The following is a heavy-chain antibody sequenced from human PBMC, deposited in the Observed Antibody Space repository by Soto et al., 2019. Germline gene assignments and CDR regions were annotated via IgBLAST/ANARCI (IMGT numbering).Heavy chain of an antibody. D-gene: IGHD3-10*01. CDR1: GFIFDDYA. J-gene: IGHJ4*02. CDR2: INWNSAKI. CDR3: AKDNYFGSGSYSPNLLDS. V-gene: IGHV3-9*03. Sequence: EVRLVESGGGLVQPGRSLRLSCAASGFIFDDYAMHWVRQAPGKGLEWVSGINWNSAKIGYADSVKGRFTISRDNAKKSLFLQMISLRAEDMAFYCCAKDNYFGSGSYSPNLLDSWGQGTLVTVSS.